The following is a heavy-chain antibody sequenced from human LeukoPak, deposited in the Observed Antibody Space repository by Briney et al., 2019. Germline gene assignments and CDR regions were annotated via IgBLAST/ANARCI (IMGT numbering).Heavy chain of an antibody. V-gene: IGHV4-59*01. D-gene: IGHD3-22*01. Sequence: SETLSLTCTVSGGSISSYYWSWIRQPPGKGLEWIGYIYHSGSTNYNPSLKSRVTISVDTSKNQFSLKLSSVTAADTAVYYCARDDSSGLYAFDIWGQGTMVTVSS. CDR1: GGSISSYY. J-gene: IGHJ3*02. CDR2: IYHSGST. CDR3: ARDDSSGLYAFDI.